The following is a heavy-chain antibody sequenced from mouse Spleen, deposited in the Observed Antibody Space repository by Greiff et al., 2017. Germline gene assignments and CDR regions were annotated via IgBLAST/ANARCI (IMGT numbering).Heavy chain of an antibody. CDR2: INPNNGGT. J-gene: IGHJ4*01. V-gene: IGHV1-18*01. CDR1: GYTFTDYN. CDR3: ARDGSALTSAMDY. Sequence: VQLQQSGPELVKPGASVKIPCKASGYTFTDYNMDWVKQSHGKSLEWIGDINPNNGGTIYNQKFKGKATLTVDQSSSTAYMQLNSLTSEDSAVYYCARDGSALTSAMDYWGQGTSVTVSS. D-gene: IGHD1-2*01.